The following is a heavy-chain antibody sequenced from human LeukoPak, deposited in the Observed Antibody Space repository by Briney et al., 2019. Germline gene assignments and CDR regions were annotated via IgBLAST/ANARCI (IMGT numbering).Heavy chain of an antibody. CDR1: GFTFRTST. CDR3: GRALDY. CDR2: ISSSSTYI. Sequence: GGSLRLSCTASGFTFRTSTMNWVRQAPGKGLEWVSSISSSSTYIYYTDSVKGRFTISRDNAKNSLSLQMNSLRAEDTAVYYCGRALDYWGQGTLVTVSS. J-gene: IGHJ4*02. V-gene: IGHV3-21*04.